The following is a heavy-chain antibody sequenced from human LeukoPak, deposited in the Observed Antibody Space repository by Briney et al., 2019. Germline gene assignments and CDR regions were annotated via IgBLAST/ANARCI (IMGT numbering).Heavy chain of an antibody. J-gene: IGHJ3*02. CDR2: ISSSSSYI. CDR1: GFTFSSYS. CDR3: ARIGLIRFLEWYPSHDAFDI. V-gene: IGHV3-21*01. D-gene: IGHD3-3*01. Sequence: GVSLRLSCAASGFTFSSYSMNWVRQAPGKGLEWVSSISSSSSYIYYADSVKSRFTISRDNAKNSLYLQMNSLRAEDTAVYYCARIGLIRFLEWYPSHDAFDIWGQGTMVTVSS.